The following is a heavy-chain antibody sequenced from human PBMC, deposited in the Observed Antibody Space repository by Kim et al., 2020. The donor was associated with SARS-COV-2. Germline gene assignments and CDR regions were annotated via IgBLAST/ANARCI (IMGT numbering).Heavy chain of an antibody. D-gene: IGHD2-21*01. CDR2: ISSSSTYI. CDR3: ARGGGYCGGDCYGIDY. V-gene: IGHV3-21*01. J-gene: IGHJ4*02. Sequence: GGSLRLSCAASGFTFSSYTMNWVRQAPGKGLEWVSSISSSSTYIYYADSVKGRFTISRDDAKNSLYLQMDGLGAEDTAVYYCARGGGYCGGDCYGIDYWGQGTLVTVSS. CDR1: GFTFSSYT.